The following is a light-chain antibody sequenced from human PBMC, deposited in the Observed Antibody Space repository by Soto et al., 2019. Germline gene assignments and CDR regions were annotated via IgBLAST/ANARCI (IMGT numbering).Light chain of an antibody. V-gene: IGLV2-18*02. Sequence: QSALTQPPSVSGSPGQSVTISCTGTSSDVGYYNRVSWYQQPPGTAPKLMVFEVSNRPSGVPDRFSGSKSGNTASLTISGLQAEDEADYYCCSYTRSGTLIFGTGTKVTVL. CDR1: SSDVGYYNR. CDR3: CSYTRSGTLI. J-gene: IGLJ1*01. CDR2: EVS.